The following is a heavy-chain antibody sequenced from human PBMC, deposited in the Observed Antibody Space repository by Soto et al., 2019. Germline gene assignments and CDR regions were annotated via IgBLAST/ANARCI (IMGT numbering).Heavy chain of an antibody. CDR2: IIPIAGIA. Sequence: QVHLVQSGAEVKKPGSSVKVSCKASGGTFSRHGINWVRQAPGQGLEWMGGIIPIAGIAHYAQKFQGRVTITADESTSTVYMELSSLGSEDTAVYFCARDRGTGSYHYFDYWGQGTLVTVSS. CDR1: GGTFSRHG. J-gene: IGHJ4*02. D-gene: IGHD1-26*01. CDR3: ARDRGTGSYHYFDY. V-gene: IGHV1-69*01.